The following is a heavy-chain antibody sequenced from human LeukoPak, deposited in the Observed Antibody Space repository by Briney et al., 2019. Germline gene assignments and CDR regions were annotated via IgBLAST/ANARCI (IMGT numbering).Heavy chain of an antibody. V-gene: IGHV3-20*01. CDR2: INWNGGST. CDR3: ARDLPGSWRQLVLGGAFDI. D-gene: IGHD6-13*01. Sequence: GGSLRLSCAASGFTFDDYGMSWVRQAPGKGLEWVSGINWNGGSTGYADSVKGRFTISRDNAKNSLYLQMNSLRAEDTALYHCARDLPGSWRQLVLGGAFDIWGQGTMVTVSS. CDR1: GFTFDDYG. J-gene: IGHJ3*02.